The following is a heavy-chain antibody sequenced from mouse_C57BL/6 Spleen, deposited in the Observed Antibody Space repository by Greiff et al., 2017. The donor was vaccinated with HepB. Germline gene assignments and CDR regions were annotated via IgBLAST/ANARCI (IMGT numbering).Heavy chain of an antibody. CDR3: AREITTVVATGGNY. Sequence: VQLQQSGAELARPGASVKLSCKASGYTFTSYGISWVKQRTGQGLEWIGEIYPRSGNTYYNEKFKGKATLTADKSSSTAYMELRSLTSEDSAVYFCAREITTVVATGGNYWGQGTTLTVSS. J-gene: IGHJ2*01. CDR2: IYPRSGNT. CDR1: GYTFTSYG. V-gene: IGHV1-81*01. D-gene: IGHD1-1*01.